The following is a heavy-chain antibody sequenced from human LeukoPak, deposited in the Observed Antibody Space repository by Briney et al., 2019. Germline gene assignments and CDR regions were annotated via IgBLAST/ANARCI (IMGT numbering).Heavy chain of an antibody. J-gene: IGHJ4*02. D-gene: IGHD6-13*01. V-gene: IGHV4-59*01. Sequence: SETLSLTCTVSGGSIRGYFWTWIRQPPGKGLEWIGYIYCSGSTNYNPSLKSRVTIAVDTSKNQFSLRLSSVTAADTAVYYCAMAYSSSWYYFDYWGQGTLVTVSS. CDR3: AMAYSSSWYYFDY. CDR2: IYCSGST. CDR1: GGSIRGYF.